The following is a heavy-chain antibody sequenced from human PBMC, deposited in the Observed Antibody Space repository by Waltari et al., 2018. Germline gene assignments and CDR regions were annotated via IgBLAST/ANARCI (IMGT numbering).Heavy chain of an antibody. CDR1: GGSFSGYY. V-gene: IGHV4-34*01. J-gene: IGHJ6*02. CDR2: INHSGST. CDR3: ARGRPGAIFGVVILYRSYYYGMDV. D-gene: IGHD3-3*01. Sequence: QVQLQQWGAGLLKPSETLSLTCAVYGGSFSGYYWSWIRQPPGRGLEWSGEINHSGSTNFNPSLKRRFTISVDTSKNQFSLKLSSVTAADTAVYYCARGRPGAIFGVVILYRSYYYGMDVWGQGTTVTVSS.